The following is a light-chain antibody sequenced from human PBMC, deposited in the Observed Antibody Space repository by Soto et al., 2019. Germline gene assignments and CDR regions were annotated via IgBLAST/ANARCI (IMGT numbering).Light chain of an antibody. Sequence: ALTQPASVSGSPGQSIAISCTGTSSDVGGYNYVSWYQQHPGKAPKLMIYEVSNRPSGVSNRFSGSKSGNTASLTISGLQAEDEADYYCSSCTSSNTWVFGGGTKLTVL. V-gene: IGLV2-14*01. CDR1: SSDVGGYNY. CDR2: EVS. CDR3: SSCTSSNTWV. J-gene: IGLJ3*02.